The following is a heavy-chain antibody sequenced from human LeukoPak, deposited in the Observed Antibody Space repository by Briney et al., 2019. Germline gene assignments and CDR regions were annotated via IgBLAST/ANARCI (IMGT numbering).Heavy chain of an antibody. Sequence: PSETLSLTCAVYGGSFSGYYWSWIRQPPGKGLEWIGEINHSGSTNYNPSLKSRVTISVDTSKNQFSLKLSSVTAADTAVYYCARGVGGYSYGFTPFFDYWGQGTLVTVSS. V-gene: IGHV4-34*01. J-gene: IGHJ4*02. D-gene: IGHD5-18*01. CDR2: INHSGST. CDR3: ARGVGGYSYGFTPFFDY. CDR1: GGSFSGYY.